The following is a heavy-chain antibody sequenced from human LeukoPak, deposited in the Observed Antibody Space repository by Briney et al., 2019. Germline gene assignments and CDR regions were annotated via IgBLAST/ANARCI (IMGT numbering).Heavy chain of an antibody. D-gene: IGHD1-1*01. CDR2: ISRSGSTI. CDR1: GFTLSSSE. Sequence: PGGSLRLSCAASGFTLSSSEMNWVRQAPGKGLEWVSYISRSGSTIFYADSVKGRFTISRDNAKNSVSLQMNSLRAEDTAVYYCARGTEADYFDYWGQGTLVTVSS. CDR3: ARGTEADYFDY. V-gene: IGHV3-48*03. J-gene: IGHJ4*02.